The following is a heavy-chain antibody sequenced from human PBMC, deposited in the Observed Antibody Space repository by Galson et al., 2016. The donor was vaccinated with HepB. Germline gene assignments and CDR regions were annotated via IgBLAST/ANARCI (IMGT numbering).Heavy chain of an antibody. D-gene: IGHD3-10*01. V-gene: IGHV2-5*02. J-gene: IGHJ2*01. Sequence: PALVKPTQTLTLTCTFSGFSLSSPGVAVGWIRQPPEKALEWLALFHWDDDKRYNPSLQNRLTITRDTSRNHVVLTMTNMDPVDTATYYCAHATPKIPGSGCFYPYWYFDLWGRGTLVTVSS. CDR3: AHATPKIPGSGCFYPYWYFDL. CDR1: GFSLSSPGVA. CDR2: FHWDDDK.